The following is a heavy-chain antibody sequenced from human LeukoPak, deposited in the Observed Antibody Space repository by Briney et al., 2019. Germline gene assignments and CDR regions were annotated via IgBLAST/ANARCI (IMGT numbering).Heavy chain of an antibody. CDR2: INWSGEST. D-gene: IGHD6-13*01. CDR3: ARDLSSSWYSLGY. V-gene: IGHV3-20*04. J-gene: IGHJ4*02. CDR1: GLTVGDYG. Sequence: PGGSLTLSCAASGLTVGDYGMSWVRQAPGKGLEWVSGINWSGESTGYADSVKGRFTISRDNAENALYLQMNSLRAEDTALYYCARDLSSSWYSLGYWGRGTLVTVSS.